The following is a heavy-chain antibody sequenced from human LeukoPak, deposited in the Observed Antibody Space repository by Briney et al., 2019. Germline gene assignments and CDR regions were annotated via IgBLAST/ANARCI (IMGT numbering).Heavy chain of an antibody. CDR3: ARIIGISGTYPTDY. V-gene: IGHV3-21*06. J-gene: IGHJ4*02. D-gene: IGHD1-26*01. Sequence: GGSLRLSCAASGFTFSSYSMNWVRQAPGKGLEWVSSISSTGTYIYYADSMKGRFIISRDNARNSLYLEMNSLRAEDTAVYYCARIIGISGTYPTDYWGQGTLVTVSS. CDR1: GFTFSSYS. CDR2: ISSTGTYI.